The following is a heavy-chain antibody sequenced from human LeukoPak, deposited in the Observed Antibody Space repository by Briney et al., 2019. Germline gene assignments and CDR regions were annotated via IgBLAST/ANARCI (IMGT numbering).Heavy chain of an antibody. CDR1: GGSISSGSYY. CDR3: AREFGYAVTSLDY. J-gene: IGHJ4*02. Sequence: SETLSLTCTVSGGSISSGSYYWRWIRQPAGKGMEWIGRICTFGSTHYNPSLKTRVTISVDTSKNQFSLKLSSVSAADTAVYYCAREFGYAVTSLDYWGQGTLVTVSS. CDR2: ICTFGST. V-gene: IGHV4-61*02. D-gene: IGHD4-17*01.